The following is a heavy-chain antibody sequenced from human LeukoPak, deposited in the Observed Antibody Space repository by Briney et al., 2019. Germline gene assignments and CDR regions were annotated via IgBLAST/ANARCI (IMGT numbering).Heavy chain of an antibody. V-gene: IGHV3-11*06. CDR1: GFTFSDYY. D-gene: IGHD6-6*01. CDR2: ISSSSSYI. Sequence: GGSLRLSCAASGFTFSDYYMNWIRQAPGKGLEWVSSISSSSSYIYYADSVKGRFTISRDNAKNSLYLQMNSLRAEDTAVYYCARVIAAMARGANYFDYWGQGTLVTVSS. J-gene: IGHJ4*02. CDR3: ARVIAAMARGANYFDY.